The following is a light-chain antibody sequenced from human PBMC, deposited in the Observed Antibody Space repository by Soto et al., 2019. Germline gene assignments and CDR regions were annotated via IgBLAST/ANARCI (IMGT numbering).Light chain of an antibody. CDR3: SSYTSISTNV. Sequence: QSALTQPASVSGSPGQSITISCTGTSSDVGCYNFVSWYQQHPDKASKLMIYDVTNRPSRVSDRFSGSKSGNTASLTISGLQAEDEADYYCSSYTSISTNVFGTGTKLTVL. J-gene: IGLJ1*01. V-gene: IGLV2-14*01. CDR2: DVT. CDR1: SSDVGCYNF.